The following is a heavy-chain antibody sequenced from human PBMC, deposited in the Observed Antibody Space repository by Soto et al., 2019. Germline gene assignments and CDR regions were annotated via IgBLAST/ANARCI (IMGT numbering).Heavy chain of an antibody. CDR2: ISGGGDAT. J-gene: IGHJ4*02. V-gene: IGHV3-23*01. Sequence: EVQLLESGGGLVQPGGSLRLSCAASGFTFGNYAFSWVRQAPGKGLEWVSVISGGGDATYYPDSVKGRFTTSRDNSKNTVYLQMNSLRAEDTAVYYCTRVRLGSSRSSDYWGQGILVTVSS. D-gene: IGHD6-19*01. CDR3: TRVRLGSSRSSDY. CDR1: GFTFGNYA.